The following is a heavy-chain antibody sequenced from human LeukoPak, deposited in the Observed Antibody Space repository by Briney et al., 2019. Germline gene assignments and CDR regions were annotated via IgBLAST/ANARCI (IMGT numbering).Heavy chain of an antibody. J-gene: IGHJ5*02. V-gene: IGHV3-23*01. D-gene: IGHD3-3*01. CDR2: ISGSGGST. Sequence: GGSLRLSCAASGFTFSSYAMSRVRQAPGKGLEWVSAISGSGGSTYYADSVKGRFTISRDNSKNTLYLQMNSLRAEDTAVYYCAKLVPSDDFWSGYLGWFDPWGQGTLVTVSS. CDR1: GFTFSSYA. CDR3: AKLVPSDDFWSGYLGWFDP.